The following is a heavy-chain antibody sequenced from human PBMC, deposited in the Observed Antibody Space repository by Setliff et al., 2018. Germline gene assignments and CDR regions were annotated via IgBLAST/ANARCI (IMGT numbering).Heavy chain of an antibody. V-gene: IGHV3-7*01. CDR1: GFTFSDSW. CDR3: ARVRLERFPLNWFDP. CDR2: IKQDGSEK. D-gene: IGHD3-3*01. J-gene: IGHJ5*02. Sequence: PGGSLRLSCAASGFTFSDSWMSWVRQAPGKGLEWVANIKQDGSEKYYVDSGKGRFTISRDNAKNSLYLQMNSLRAEDTAVYYCARVRLERFPLNWFDPWGQGTLVTVSS.